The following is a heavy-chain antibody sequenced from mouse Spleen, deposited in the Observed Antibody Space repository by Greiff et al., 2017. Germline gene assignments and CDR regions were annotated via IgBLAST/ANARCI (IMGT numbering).Heavy chain of an antibody. J-gene: IGHJ3*01. V-gene: IGHV5-9*04. D-gene: IGHD4-1*01. CDR2: ISSGGGNT. CDR3: ARNWDVWFAY. CDR1: GFTFSSYT. Sequence: EVQLVESGGGLVKPGGSLKLSCAASGFTFSSYTMSWVRQTPAKRLEWVATISSGGGNTYYPDSVKGRFTISRDNARNTLYLQMSSLRSEDTAMYYCARNWDVWFAYWGQGTLVTVSA.